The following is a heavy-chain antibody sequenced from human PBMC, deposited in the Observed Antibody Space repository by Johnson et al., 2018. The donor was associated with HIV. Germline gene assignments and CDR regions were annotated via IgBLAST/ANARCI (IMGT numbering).Heavy chain of an antibody. CDR3: AKARRGSPGYAFDI. CDR1: GFTFSNAW. J-gene: IGHJ3*02. D-gene: IGHD3-16*01. Sequence: VQLVESGGGLVKPGGSLRLSCAASGFTFSNAWMSWVRQAPGKGLEWVSAISGSGGSTYYADSVKGRFIISRDNAKKSLYMQMKILRAEDTALYYCAKARRGSPGYAFDIWGQGTMVTVSS. V-gene: IGHV3-23*04. CDR2: ISGSGGST.